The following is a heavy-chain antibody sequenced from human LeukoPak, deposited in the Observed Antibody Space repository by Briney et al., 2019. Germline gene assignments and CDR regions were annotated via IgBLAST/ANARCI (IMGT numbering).Heavy chain of an antibody. CDR3: AKDILAAGLFFDY. CDR1: GFTFSSYT. V-gene: IGHV3-48*01. D-gene: IGHD6-13*01. CDR2: IGTSSTTI. J-gene: IGHJ4*02. Sequence: PGGSLRLSCAASGFTFSSYTMNWVRQPPGKGLEWVSNIGTSSTTIYYADSVKGRFTISRDNAKNSLYLQMDSLRADDTAVYYCAKDILAAGLFFDYWGQGLLVTVSS.